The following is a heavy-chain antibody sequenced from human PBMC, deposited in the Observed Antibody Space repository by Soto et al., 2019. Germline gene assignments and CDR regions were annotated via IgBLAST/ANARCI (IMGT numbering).Heavy chain of an antibody. J-gene: IGHJ4*02. CDR2: IYYTGHT. CDR3: AREDINESFFDS. CDR1: GGYISSGGNY. D-gene: IGHD2-8*01. V-gene: IGHV4-31*03. Sequence: PSETLSLTFSVSGGYISSGGNYWSWIRQHPGKGLEWIGFIYYTGHTKYNAALKSRASISGDMSDNQFSLTLTSVTAADTAVYYCAREDINESFFDSWGPGILVTVSS.